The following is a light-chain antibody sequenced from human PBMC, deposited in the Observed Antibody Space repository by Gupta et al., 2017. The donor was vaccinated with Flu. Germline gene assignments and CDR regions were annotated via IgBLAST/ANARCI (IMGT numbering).Light chain of an antibody. CDR2: SAS. V-gene: IGKV3-20*01. CDR3: QQYTGSTPWT. CDR1: QSVSSSY. Sequence: EIVLTQSPGTLSLSPGERATLSCRASQSVSSSYVAWFQQKPGQAPRLIIYSASNRATGIPDRFNGGGYGTDFTLSISIRELEDFAVYYCQQYTGSTPWTFGQGTKV. J-gene: IGKJ1*01.